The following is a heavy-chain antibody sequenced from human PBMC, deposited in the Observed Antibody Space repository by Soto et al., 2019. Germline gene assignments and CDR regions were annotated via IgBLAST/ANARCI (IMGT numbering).Heavy chain of an antibody. V-gene: IGHV4-39*01. CDR1: GGSISSSSYY. Sequence: LSLTCTVSGGSISSSSYYWGWIRQPPGKGLEWIGSIYYSGSTYYNPSLKSRVTISVDTSKNQFSLKLSSVTAADTAVYYCARIPDYDFWSGYPKIGYYYYYMDVWGKGTTVTVSS. CDR3: ARIPDYDFWSGYPKIGYYYYYMDV. D-gene: IGHD3-3*01. CDR2: IYYSGST. J-gene: IGHJ6*03.